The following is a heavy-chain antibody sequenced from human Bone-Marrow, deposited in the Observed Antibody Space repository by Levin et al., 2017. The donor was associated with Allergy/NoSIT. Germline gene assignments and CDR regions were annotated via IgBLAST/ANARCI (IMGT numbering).Heavy chain of an antibody. V-gene: IGHV3-13*01. Sequence: ASVKVSCAASGFTFRTSDMHWVRQVTGEGLEWVSAIGKNYDTYYAASVKGRFTISRENDKNSLYLQMNSLTAGDTAVYYCARETTDTISRNWFFDLWGRGTLVTVSS. D-gene: IGHD5-24*01. CDR1: GFTFRTSD. CDR3: ARETTDTISRNWFFDL. CDR2: IGKNYDT. J-gene: IGHJ2*01.